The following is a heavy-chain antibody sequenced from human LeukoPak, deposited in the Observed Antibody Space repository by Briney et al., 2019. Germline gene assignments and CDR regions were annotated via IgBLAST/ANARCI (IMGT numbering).Heavy chain of an antibody. CDR2: IFYKGSI. CDR1: GVSVSNYY. CDR3: ARGLIVRQDDAFDV. Sequence: SETLSLTCTVSGVSVSNYYWSWIRQPPGRGLEWLGFIFYKGSIDYNPSLKRRVSMSVDPSKNQLSLNLTSVTAADTAIYYCARGLIVRQDDAFDVWGQGTKVTVSS. D-gene: IGHD3-10*02. J-gene: IGHJ3*01. V-gene: IGHV4-59*02.